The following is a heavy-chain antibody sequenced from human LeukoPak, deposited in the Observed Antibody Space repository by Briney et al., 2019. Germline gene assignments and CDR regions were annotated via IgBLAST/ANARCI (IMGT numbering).Heavy chain of an antibody. J-gene: IGHJ6*02. CDR3: ARGHYEMGV. V-gene: IGHV3-11*01. Sequence: GGSLRFSCAASGFTFSDYYMTWIRQAPGKGRKWVSHIAHSGNGMWYADAVKGRFTISRDNAKNLLCLQMDSLRAEDTAVYYCARGHYEMGVWGQGTTVIVSS. CDR2: IAHSGNGM. CDR1: GFTFSDYY.